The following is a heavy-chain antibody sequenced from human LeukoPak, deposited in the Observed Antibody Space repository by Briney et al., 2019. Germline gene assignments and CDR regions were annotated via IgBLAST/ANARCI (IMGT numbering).Heavy chain of an antibody. CDR3: ASPHY. V-gene: IGHV4-34*01. J-gene: IGHJ4*02. CDR1: GGSFSGYY. CDR2: INHSGST. Sequence: TSETLSLTCAVYGGSFSGYYWSWIRQPPGKGLEWTGEINHSGSTNYNPSLKSRVTISVDTSKNQFSLKLSSVTAADTAVYYCASPHYWGQGTLVTVSS.